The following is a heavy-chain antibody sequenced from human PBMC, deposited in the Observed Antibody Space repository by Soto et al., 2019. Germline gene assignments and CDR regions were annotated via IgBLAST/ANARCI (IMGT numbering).Heavy chain of an antibody. CDR2: IWYDGSNK. V-gene: IGHV3-33*01. D-gene: IGHD3-16*01. J-gene: IGHJ4*03. CDR3: ARDQYDPGRLDVFDS. Sequence: XRSLRLSCAASGFTFSSYGMHCVRQAPGKGLEWVAIIWYDGSNKYYADSVKGRFTISRDNSKNTLYLQMNSLRAEDTAVYYCARDQYDPGRLDVFDSWGQGTIGPVSS. CDR1: GFTFSSYG.